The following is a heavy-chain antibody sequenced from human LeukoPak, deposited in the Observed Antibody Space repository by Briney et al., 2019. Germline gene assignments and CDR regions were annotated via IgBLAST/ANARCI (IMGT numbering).Heavy chain of an antibody. D-gene: IGHD5-24*01. Sequence: PGRSLRLSCAASGFTFSSYSMHWVRQAPGRGLEWVAVISYDGTYKYYADSVKGRFTISRDNSKNTLYLQMNSPRAEDTAVYYCARDQQGDGYNYHYFDYWGQGSLVTVSS. J-gene: IGHJ4*02. CDR1: GFTFSSYS. CDR3: ARDQQGDGYNYHYFDY. CDR2: ISYDGTYK. V-gene: IGHV3-30-3*01.